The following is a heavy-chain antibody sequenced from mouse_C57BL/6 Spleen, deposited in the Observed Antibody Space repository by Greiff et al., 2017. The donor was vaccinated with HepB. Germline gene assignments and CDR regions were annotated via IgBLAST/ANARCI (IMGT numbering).Heavy chain of an antibody. CDR1: GYAFSSSW. CDR3: ARRGTNWSYCDD. CDR2: IYPGDGDT. Sequence: QVQLQQSGPELVKPGASVKLSCTASGYAFSSSWMNWVKQRPGKGLEWIGRIYPGDGDTNYNGKFKGKATLTADKSSSTADMQLSSLTSEDSAVYFCARRGTNWSYCDDWGQGTTLTVSS. V-gene: IGHV1-82*01. J-gene: IGHJ2*01. D-gene: IGHD1-1*01.